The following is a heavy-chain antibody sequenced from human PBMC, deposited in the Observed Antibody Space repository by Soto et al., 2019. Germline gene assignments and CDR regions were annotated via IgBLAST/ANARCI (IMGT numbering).Heavy chain of an antibody. J-gene: IGHJ5*02. Sequence: GGSLRLSCAASGFTFSSYAMHWVRQAPGKGLEWVAVISYDGSNKYYADSVKGRFTISRDNSKNTLYLQMNSLRAEDTAVYYCARVGYGGFNWFDLWGQGTLVTVSS. CDR3: ARVGYGGFNWFDL. V-gene: IGHV3-30-3*01. CDR1: GFTFSSYA. D-gene: IGHD4-17*01. CDR2: ISYDGSNK.